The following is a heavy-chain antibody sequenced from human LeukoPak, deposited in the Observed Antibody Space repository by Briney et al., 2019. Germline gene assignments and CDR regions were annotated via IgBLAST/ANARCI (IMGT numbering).Heavy chain of an antibody. CDR1: GGSISSSSYY. Sequence: SETLSLTCTVSGGSISSSSYYWGWIRQPPGEGLEWIGSIYYSGSTYYNPSLKSRVTISVDTSKNQFSLKLSSVTAADTAVYYCAKVMERLKVPGSYYYYGMDVWGQGTTVTVSS. D-gene: IGHD6-25*01. CDR3: AKVMERLKVPGSYYYYGMDV. CDR2: IYYSGST. V-gene: IGHV4-39*01. J-gene: IGHJ6*02.